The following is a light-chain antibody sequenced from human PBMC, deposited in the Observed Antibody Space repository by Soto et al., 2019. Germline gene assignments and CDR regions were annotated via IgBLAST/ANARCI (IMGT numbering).Light chain of an antibody. CDR1: QSVSSDY. CDR2: GAS. Sequence: ELVLTQSPGTLSLSPGERATLSCRASQSVSSDYLAWYQLKPGQAPRLLIYGASSRATGIPGRFSGSGSGTDFTLTISRLEPEDVAVYGCQPYDRSLQFTFGPGTKVY. V-gene: IGKV3-20*01. CDR3: QPYDRSLQFT. J-gene: IGKJ3*01.